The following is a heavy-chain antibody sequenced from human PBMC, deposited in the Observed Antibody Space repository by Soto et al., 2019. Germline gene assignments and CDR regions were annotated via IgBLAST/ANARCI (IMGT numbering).Heavy chain of an antibody. CDR1: GGSFSGYY. J-gene: IGHJ4*02. V-gene: IGHV4-34*01. Sequence: SETLSLTCAVYGGSFSGYYWSWIRQPPGKGLEWIGEINHSGSTNYNPSLKSRVTISVDTSKNQFSLKLSSVTAADTAVYYCARGRLSWNYAFDYWGQGSLVTVSS. CDR2: INHSGST. D-gene: IGHD1-7*01. CDR3: ARGRLSWNYAFDY.